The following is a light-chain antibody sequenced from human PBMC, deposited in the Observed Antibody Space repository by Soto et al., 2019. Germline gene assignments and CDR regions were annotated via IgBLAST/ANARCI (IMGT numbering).Light chain of an antibody. CDR3: QHYIGYSGM. CDR2: KAS. V-gene: IGKV1-5*03. J-gene: IGKJ1*01. Sequence: DIQMTQSPSTLSASVGDRVTITCRASQSLNSWLAWYQHKPGKAPKLLIHKASILASGVPSRFSGSDSGAEYTLTISSLQPDDFAHYYCQHYIGYSGMFGQGTKVDIK. CDR1: QSLNSW.